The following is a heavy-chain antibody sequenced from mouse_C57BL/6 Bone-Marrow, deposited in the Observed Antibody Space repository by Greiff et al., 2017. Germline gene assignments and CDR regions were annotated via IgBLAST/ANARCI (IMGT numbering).Heavy chain of an antibody. V-gene: IGHV14-4*01. D-gene: IGHD3-1*01. CDR3: TTWGYGGLDY. Sequence: EVQLQQSGAELVRPGASVKLSCTASGFNIKDDYMHWVKQRPEQGLEWIGWIDPENGDTEYASKFQGKATITADTSSNTAYLQLSSLTSEDTAVYYCTTWGYGGLDYWGQGTTRTVSS. CDR2: IDPENGDT. J-gene: IGHJ2*01. CDR1: GFNIKDDY.